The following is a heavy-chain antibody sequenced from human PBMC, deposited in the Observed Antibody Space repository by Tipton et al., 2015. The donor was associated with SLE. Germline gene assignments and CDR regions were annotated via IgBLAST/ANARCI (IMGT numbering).Heavy chain of an antibody. V-gene: IGHV4-59*08. Sequence: LRLSCTVSGGSISSYYWSWIRQPPGKGLEWIGYIYYSGSTNYNPSLKSRVTISVDTSKNQFSLKLSSVTAADTAVYYCARLAFGVVIIPVGAFDIWGQGTMVTVSS. J-gene: IGHJ3*02. CDR2: IYYSGST. D-gene: IGHD3-3*01. CDR3: ARLAFGVVIIPVGAFDI. CDR1: GGSISSYY.